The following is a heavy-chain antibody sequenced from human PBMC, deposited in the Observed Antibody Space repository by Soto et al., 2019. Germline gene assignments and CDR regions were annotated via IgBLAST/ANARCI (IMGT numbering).Heavy chain of an antibody. CDR1: GGSISSGDYY. D-gene: IGHD3-3*01. CDR3: ARDNILGILYGGMDV. Sequence: SETLSLTCTVSGGSISSGDYYWSWIRQPPGKGLEWIGYTYYSGSTYYNPSLKSRVTISVDTSKNQFSLKLSSVTATDTAVYYCARDNILGILYGGMDVWGQGTTVTVSS. J-gene: IGHJ6*02. V-gene: IGHV4-30-4*01. CDR2: TYYSGST.